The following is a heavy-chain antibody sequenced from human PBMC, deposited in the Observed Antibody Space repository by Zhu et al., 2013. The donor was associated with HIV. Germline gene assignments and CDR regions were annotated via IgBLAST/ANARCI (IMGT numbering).Heavy chain of an antibody. J-gene: IGHJ4*02. CDR1: GGSFSGYY. D-gene: IGHD3-16*01. CDR3: ARRGSTWGAMMVHDY. V-gene: IGHV4-34*01. CDR2: INHSGST. Sequence: QVQLQQWGAGLLKPSETLSLTCAVYGGSFSGYYWSWIRQPPGKGLEWIGEINHSGSTNYNPSLKSRVTISVDTSKNQFSLKLSSVTAADTAVYYCARRGSTWGAMMVHDYWGQGTLVTGLL.